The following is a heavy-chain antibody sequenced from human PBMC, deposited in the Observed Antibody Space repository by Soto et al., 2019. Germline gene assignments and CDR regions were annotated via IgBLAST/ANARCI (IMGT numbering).Heavy chain of an antibody. CDR2: IHYSGATSFFP. V-gene: IGHV4-59*01. CDR1: GGSFSGYY. Sequence: SETLSLTCAVYGGSFSGYYWNWIRQPPGKGLEWIGYIHYSGATSFFPSYNPSLRGRVTISEDTSKNQFSLKLLSVTTADTAVYFCAAGEASSRNLAPYYLDFWGQGTLVTVSS. CDR3: AAGEASSRNLAPYYLDF. D-gene: IGHD6-13*01. J-gene: IGHJ4*02.